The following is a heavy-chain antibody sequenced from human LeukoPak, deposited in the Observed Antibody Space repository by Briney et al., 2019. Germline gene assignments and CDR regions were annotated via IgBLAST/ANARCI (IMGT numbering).Heavy chain of an antibody. D-gene: IGHD3-16*01. J-gene: IGHJ3*02. Sequence: GESLKISCKASGYSFATTYWIGWVRQMPGKGLKWMGIIFPGDSATRYSPSFQGQVTISVDKSISTAYLQRSSLEASDTAMYYCARRAYDAFDIWGQGTMVTVSS. CDR3: ARRAYDAFDI. CDR1: GYSFATTYW. V-gene: IGHV5-51*01. CDR2: IFPGDSAT.